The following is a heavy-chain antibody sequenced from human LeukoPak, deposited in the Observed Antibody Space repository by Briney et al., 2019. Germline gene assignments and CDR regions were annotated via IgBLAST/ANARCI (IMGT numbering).Heavy chain of an antibody. CDR1: GFTFNDHW. CDR2: IKEDGSEK. CDR3: ARGRDWAFDP. Sequence: PGGSLRLSCAASGFTFNDHWMRWVRQAPGKGLEWVANIKEDGSEKYYVDSVKGRFTISRDNAKNSLYLQMNSLRAEDTAVYYCARGRDWAFDPWGQGTLVTVSS. V-gene: IGHV3-7*01. J-gene: IGHJ5*02. D-gene: IGHD3-9*01.